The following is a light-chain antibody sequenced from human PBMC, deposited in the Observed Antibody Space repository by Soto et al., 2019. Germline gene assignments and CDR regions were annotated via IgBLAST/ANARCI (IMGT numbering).Light chain of an antibody. J-gene: IGKJ1*01. CDR1: QSITRY. V-gene: IGKV1-39*01. CDR3: QQYYSYPPT. CDR2: AAS. Sequence: DIQMTQSPSSLSASVGDRVNITCRASQSITRYLNWYQQKPGKAPNLLIYAASSLHSGVPSRFSGAGSGTDFTLTISCLQSEDFATYYCQQYYSYPPTFGQGTKVDIK.